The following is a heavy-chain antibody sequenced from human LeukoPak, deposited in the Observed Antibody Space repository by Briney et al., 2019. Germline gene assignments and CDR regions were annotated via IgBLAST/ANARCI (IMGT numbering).Heavy chain of an antibody. CDR1: GFAFSSNW. Sequence: GGSLRLSCAASGFAFSSNWMTWVRQAPGKGLEWVANIKPDGSERYYVESVKGRFTISRDNAKNSVFLQMESLRAEDTALYYCARDYEWGQGTLVTVSS. J-gene: IGHJ4*02. CDR2: IKPDGSER. CDR3: ARDYE. V-gene: IGHV3-7*04. D-gene: IGHD3-16*01.